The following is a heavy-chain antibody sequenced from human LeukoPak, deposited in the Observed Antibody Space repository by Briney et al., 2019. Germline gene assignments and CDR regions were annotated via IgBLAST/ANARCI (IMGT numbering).Heavy chain of an antibody. CDR3: ARGQVRGWLLLRGRYYLDY. Sequence: SETLSLTCAVYGGSFSGYYWSWIRQPPGKGLEWIGEINHSGSTNYNPSLKSRVTISVDTSKNQFSLKLSSVTAADTAVYYCARGQVRGWLLLRGRYYLDYWGQGTLVTVSS. CDR1: GGSFSGYY. CDR2: INHSGST. J-gene: IGHJ4*02. D-gene: IGHD3-22*01. V-gene: IGHV4-34*01.